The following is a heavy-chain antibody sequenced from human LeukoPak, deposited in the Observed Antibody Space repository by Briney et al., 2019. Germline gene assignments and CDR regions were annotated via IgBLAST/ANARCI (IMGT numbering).Heavy chain of an antibody. D-gene: IGHD5-18*01. CDR3: ARLEKQLWHYDS. CDR2: IKQDGSQK. Sequence: PGGSLRLSCAASGFTFSSYNMNWVRQAPGKGLEWVANIKQDGSQKYYADSVRGRFTISRDNAKNSLYLEMNSLRGEDTAVYYCARLEKQLWHYDSWGQGTLVTVSS. V-gene: IGHV3-7*03. J-gene: IGHJ4*02. CDR1: GFTFSSYN.